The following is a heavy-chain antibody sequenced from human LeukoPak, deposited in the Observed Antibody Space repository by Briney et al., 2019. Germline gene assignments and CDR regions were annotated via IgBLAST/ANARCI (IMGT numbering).Heavy chain of an antibody. J-gene: IGHJ4*02. CDR2: INHSGST. CDR3: ARSLVHSSSWFDY. CDR1: GGSFSGYY. V-gene: IGHV4-34*01. D-gene: IGHD6-13*01. Sequence: SETLSLTCAVYGGSFSGYYWSWIRQPPGKGLEWIGEINHSGSTNYNPSLKSRVTISVDTSKNQFSLKLSSVTAADTAVYYRARSLVHSSSWFDYWGQGTLVTVSS.